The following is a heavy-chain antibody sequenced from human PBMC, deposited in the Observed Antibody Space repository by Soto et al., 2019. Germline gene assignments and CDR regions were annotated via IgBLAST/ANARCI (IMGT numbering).Heavy chain of an antibody. CDR1: GFTFRNYG. V-gene: IGHV3-30*18. Sequence: QVQLVESGGGVVQPGRSLRLSCEASGFTFRNYGMHWVRQAPGKGPEWVAFTSYDGSNIYYADSVKGRFTISRDNSKDTLYLQMNSLRTEDTAVYYCAKARAFVRGGQGGDFDCWGQGTLVTVSS. D-gene: IGHD6-6*01. CDR2: TSYDGSNI. CDR3: AKARAFVRGGQGGDFDC. J-gene: IGHJ4*02.